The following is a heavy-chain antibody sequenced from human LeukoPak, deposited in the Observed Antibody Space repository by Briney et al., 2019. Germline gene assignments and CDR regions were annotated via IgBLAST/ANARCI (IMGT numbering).Heavy chain of an antibody. CDR2: ISAYNGNT. D-gene: IGHD3-16*02. Sequence: ASVKVSCKASGYTFTSYGISWVRQAPGQGLEWMGWISAYNGNTNYAQKLQGRVTMTTDTSTSTAYMELRSLRSDDTAVYYCARDHLGRPGPWGSYRYPYFDYWGQGTLVTVSS. J-gene: IGHJ4*02. CDR1: GYTFTSYG. CDR3: ARDHLGRPGPWGSYRYPYFDY. V-gene: IGHV1-18*01.